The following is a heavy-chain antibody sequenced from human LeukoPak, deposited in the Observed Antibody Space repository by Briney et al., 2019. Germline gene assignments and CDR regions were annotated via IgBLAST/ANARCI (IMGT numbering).Heavy chain of an antibody. V-gene: IGHV4-59*01. Sequence: PSETLSLTCTVSGGSISSYYWSWIRQPPGKGLEWIGYIYYTGSTNYNPSLKSRVTISVDTSKTQFSLKLSPVTAADTAVYYCARSGIAAAPGNYWGQGTLVTVSS. CDR2: IYYTGST. J-gene: IGHJ4*02. D-gene: IGHD6-13*01. CDR3: ARSGIAAAPGNY. CDR1: GGSISSYY.